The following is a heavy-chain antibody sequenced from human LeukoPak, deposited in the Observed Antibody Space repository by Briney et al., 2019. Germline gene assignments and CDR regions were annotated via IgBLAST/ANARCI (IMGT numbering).Heavy chain of an antibody. CDR3: ARGPPRFDY. CDR2: IYYSGST. Sequence: PSETLSLTCTVSGYSISSGYYWSWIRQPPGKGLEWIGYIYYSGSTNYNPSLKSRVTISVDTSKNQFSLKLSSVTAADTAVYYCARGPPRFDYWGQGTLVTVSS. J-gene: IGHJ4*02. CDR1: GYSISSGYY. V-gene: IGHV4-61*01.